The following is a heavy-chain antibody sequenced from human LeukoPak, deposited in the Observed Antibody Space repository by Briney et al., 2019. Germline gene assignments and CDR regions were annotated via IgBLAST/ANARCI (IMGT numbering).Heavy chain of an antibody. CDR1: GGTFNSYA. J-gene: IGHJ4*02. D-gene: IGHD3-22*01. Sequence: ASVKVSCKASGGTFNSYAISWVRQAPGQGLEWMGGIIPIFGTANYAQKFQGRVTITTDEFTSTAYMELSSLRSEDTAVYYCARVPTTYYYDSSGYYNHYWGQGTLVTVSS. CDR3: ARVPTTYYYDSSGYYNHY. V-gene: IGHV1-69*05. CDR2: IIPIFGTA.